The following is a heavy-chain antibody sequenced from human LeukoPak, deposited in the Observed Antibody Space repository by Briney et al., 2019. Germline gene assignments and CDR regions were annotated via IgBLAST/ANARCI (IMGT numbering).Heavy chain of an antibody. Sequence: PEESLKISCKGSGYSLSSYWIAWVRQMPGKGLEWMGIIYPGDSDTRYSPSFQGQVTISADKSISTAYLQWSSLKASDTAMYYCASRNQLLSDAFDIWGQGTMVTVSS. CDR1: GYSLSSYW. J-gene: IGHJ3*02. D-gene: IGHD2-2*01. CDR2: IYPGDSDT. V-gene: IGHV5-51*01. CDR3: ASRNQLLSDAFDI.